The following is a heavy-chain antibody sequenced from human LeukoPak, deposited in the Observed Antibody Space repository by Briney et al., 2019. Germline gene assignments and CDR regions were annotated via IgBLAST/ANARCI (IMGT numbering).Heavy chain of an antibody. D-gene: IGHD5-18*01. J-gene: IGHJ4*02. CDR1: GGSISSNSYY. Sequence: SETLSLTCTVSGGSISSNSYYWGWIRQPPGKGLEWIGSIYYSGSTYYNPSLKSRVTISLDTSKNQFSLKLSSVTAADTAVYYCAKVSRGYNYVIDYWGQGTLVTVSS. CDR3: AKVSRGYNYVIDY. CDR2: IYYSGST. V-gene: IGHV4-39*07.